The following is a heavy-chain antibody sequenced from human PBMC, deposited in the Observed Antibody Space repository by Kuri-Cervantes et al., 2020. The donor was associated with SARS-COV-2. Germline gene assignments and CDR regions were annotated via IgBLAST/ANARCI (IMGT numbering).Heavy chain of an antibody. Sequence: GGSLRLSCAASGFTFSSYAMSWVRQAPGKGLEWVAVISYDGSNKYYADSVKGRFTISRDNSKNTLYLQMNSLRAEDTAVYYCAAESIAAAGNVPLGGDWGQGTLVTVSS. D-gene: IGHD6-13*01. V-gene: IGHV3-30-3*01. J-gene: IGHJ4*02. CDR3: AAESIAAAGNVPLGGD. CDR1: GFTFSSYA. CDR2: ISYDGSNK.